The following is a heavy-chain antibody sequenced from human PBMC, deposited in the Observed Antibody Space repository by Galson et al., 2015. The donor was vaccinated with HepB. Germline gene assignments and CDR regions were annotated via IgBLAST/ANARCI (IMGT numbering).Heavy chain of an antibody. D-gene: IGHD2-15*01. Sequence: SLRLSCAASGFTFNSYAMSWVRQAPGKGLEGVSAISGGGGYTYYADSVKGRFTISRDNSKNTLYLQMNSLRAEDTALYYCAKEGGDCGGDNCYSVLADYWGQGTLVTVSS. J-gene: IGHJ4*02. CDR1: GFTFNSYA. CDR3: AKEGGDCGGDNCYSVLADY. CDR2: ISGGGGYT. V-gene: IGHV3-23*01.